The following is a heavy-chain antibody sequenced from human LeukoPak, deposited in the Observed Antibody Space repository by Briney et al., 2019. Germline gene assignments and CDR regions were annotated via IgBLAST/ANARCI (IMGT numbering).Heavy chain of an antibody. V-gene: IGHV4-34*01. D-gene: IGHD3-22*01. CDR3: ARGTRKRITMIVEPPGGAFDI. CDR2: INHSGRT. CDR1: AGSFSGYY. J-gene: IGHJ3*02. Sequence: SXXLSLTCAVYAGSFSGYYWSWIRQPPGKGLEWIGEINHSGRTNYNPSLKSRVTISVDTSKNQFSLKLSSVTAADTAVYYCARGTRKRITMIVEPPGGAFDIWGQGTMVTVSS.